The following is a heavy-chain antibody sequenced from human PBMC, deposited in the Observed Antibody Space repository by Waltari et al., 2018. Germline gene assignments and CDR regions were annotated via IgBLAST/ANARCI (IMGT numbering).Heavy chain of an antibody. CDR1: GGSISSYY. CDR2: IYTSGST. V-gene: IGHV4-4*07. J-gene: IGHJ6*02. CDR3: ARDRTATVLSYYYGMDV. D-gene: IGHD4-4*01. Sequence: QVQLQESGPGLVKPSETLSLTCTVSGGSISSYYWSWIRQPAGNGLEWIGRIYTSGSTNYNPSLKSRVTMSVDTSKNQFSLKLSSVTAADTAVYYCARDRTATVLSYYYGMDVWGQGTTVTVSS.